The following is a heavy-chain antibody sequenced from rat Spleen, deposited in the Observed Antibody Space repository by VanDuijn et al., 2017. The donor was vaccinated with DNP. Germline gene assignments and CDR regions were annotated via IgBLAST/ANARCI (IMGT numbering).Heavy chain of an antibody. J-gene: IGHJ4*01. CDR2: ISYFGDNT. D-gene: IGHD1-12*02. V-gene: IGHV5-17*01. Sequence: EVQLVESGGGLGQPGRSLKVSCVVSGFTFNDYAMAWVRQAPTKGLELVAYISYFGDNTYSGDSVKGRFTISRDNAKSTLYLQMESLRSEDTATYYCAKDGRAMDAWGQGTSVTVSS. CDR1: GFTFNDYA. CDR3: AKDGRAMDA.